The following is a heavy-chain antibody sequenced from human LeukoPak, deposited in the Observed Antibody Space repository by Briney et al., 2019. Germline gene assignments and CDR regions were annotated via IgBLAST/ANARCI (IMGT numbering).Heavy chain of an antibody. CDR1: GGTFSNYA. Sequence: GSSVKVSCKASGGTFSNYAISWVRQAPGQGLEWMGGIITNYGTTNYAQKYQGRVTITADESTTTVYVELSSLRSEDTAVYYCARPRTYYDFWRGYPPFDYWGQGTLVTVSS. V-gene: IGHV1-69*01. CDR2: IITNYGTT. J-gene: IGHJ4*02. CDR3: ARPRTYYDFWRGYPPFDY. D-gene: IGHD3-3*01.